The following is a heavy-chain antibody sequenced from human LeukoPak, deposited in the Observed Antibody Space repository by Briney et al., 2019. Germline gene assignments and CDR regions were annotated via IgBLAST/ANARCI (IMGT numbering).Heavy chain of an antibody. J-gene: IGHJ4*02. Sequence: SETLSLTCTVSGGSISSHYWSWIRQPPGKGLEWIGYIYYSGSTNYNPSLKSRVTISVDTSKNQFSLKLSSVTAADTAVYYCARDGGYCSGGSCYHQYYFDYWGQGTLVTVSS. V-gene: IGHV4-59*11. CDR1: GGSISSHY. CDR3: ARDGGYCSGGSCYHQYYFDY. D-gene: IGHD2-15*01. CDR2: IYYSGST.